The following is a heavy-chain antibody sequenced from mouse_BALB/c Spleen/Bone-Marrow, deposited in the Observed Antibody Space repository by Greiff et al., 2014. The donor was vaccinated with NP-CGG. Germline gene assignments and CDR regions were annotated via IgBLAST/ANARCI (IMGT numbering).Heavy chain of an antibody. V-gene: IGHV2-9*02. CDR3: SRITTATGAMDY. D-gene: IGHD1-2*01. CDR1: GFSLTSYG. Sequence: VMLVESGPGLVAPSQSLSITCTVSGFSLTSYGVHWVRQPPGKGLEWLGVIWADGSTNYNSALMSRLSISKDNSKSQVFLKMNSLQTEDTAMYYCSRITTATGAMDYWRQRTSGTVSS. CDR2: IWADGST. J-gene: IGHJ4*01.